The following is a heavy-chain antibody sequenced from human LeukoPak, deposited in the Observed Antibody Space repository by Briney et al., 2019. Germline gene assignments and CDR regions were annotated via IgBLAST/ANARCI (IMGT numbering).Heavy chain of an antibody. Sequence: RGSLRLSCAASGFTFSSYCMNWVRQAPGKGLEWVSSISSSSSYIYYADSVKGRFTISRDNAKNSLYLQMNSLRAEDTAVYYCARDPSSEYNWNYPSDYWGQGTLVTVSS. CDR3: ARDPSSEYNWNYPSDY. CDR2: ISSSSSYI. V-gene: IGHV3-21*01. CDR1: GFTFSSYC. J-gene: IGHJ4*02. D-gene: IGHD1-7*01.